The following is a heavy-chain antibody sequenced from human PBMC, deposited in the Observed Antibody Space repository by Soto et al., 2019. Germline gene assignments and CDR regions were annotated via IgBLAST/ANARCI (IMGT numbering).Heavy chain of an antibody. Sequence: QVTLKESGPVLVKPTETLTLTCTVSGFSLSNARMGVSWIGQPPGKALEWLAHIFSNDEKSYSTSLKSRLTISKDTSKSQVVLTMTNMDPVDTATYYCARIWGSGYHYGADYWGQGTLVTVSS. CDR2: IFSNDEK. V-gene: IGHV2-26*01. D-gene: IGHD3-22*01. CDR1: GFSLSNARMG. CDR3: ARIWGSGYHYGADY. J-gene: IGHJ4*02.